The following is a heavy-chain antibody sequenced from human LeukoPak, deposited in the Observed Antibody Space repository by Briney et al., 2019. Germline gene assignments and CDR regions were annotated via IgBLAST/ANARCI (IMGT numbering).Heavy chain of an antibody. CDR1: GGSISSDIYY. Sequence: PSQTLSLTCTVSGGSISSDIYYWSWIRQPAGKGLEWIGRIYTSGSTNYNPSLKSRVTISVETSKTQSSLKLSSVTAADTAVYYCARDGARAAAGRGVFDYWGQGTLVTVSS. V-gene: IGHV4-61*02. D-gene: IGHD6-13*01. CDR2: IYTSGST. CDR3: ARDGARAAAGRGVFDY. J-gene: IGHJ4*02.